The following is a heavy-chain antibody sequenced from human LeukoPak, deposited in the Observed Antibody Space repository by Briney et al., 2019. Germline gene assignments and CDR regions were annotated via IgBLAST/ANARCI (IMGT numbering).Heavy chain of an antibody. CDR2: IIPIFGTA. V-gene: IGHV1-69*05. Sequence: SVKVSCKASGGTFSSYAISWVRQAPGQGLDWMGGIIPIFGTANYAQKFQGRVTITTDESTSTAYMELSSLRSEDTAVYYCATAVDTAMVTAYYNYMDVWGKGTTVTVSS. D-gene: IGHD5-18*01. CDR1: GGTFSSYA. J-gene: IGHJ6*03. CDR3: ATAVDTAMVTAYYNYMDV.